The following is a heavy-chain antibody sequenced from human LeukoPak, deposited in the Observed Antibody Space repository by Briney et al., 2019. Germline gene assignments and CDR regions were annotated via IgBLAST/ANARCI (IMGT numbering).Heavy chain of an antibody. J-gene: IGHJ4*02. CDR3: ARGPPTNVLRYFDWSY. V-gene: IGHV4-34*01. Sequence: SETLSLTCAVYGGSFSGYYWSWIRQPPGKGLEWIGEINHSGSTNYNPSLKSRVTISVDTSKNQFSLKLSSVTAADTAVYYCARGPPTNVLRYFDWSYWGQGTLVTVSS. D-gene: IGHD3-9*01. CDR1: GGSFSGYY. CDR2: INHSGST.